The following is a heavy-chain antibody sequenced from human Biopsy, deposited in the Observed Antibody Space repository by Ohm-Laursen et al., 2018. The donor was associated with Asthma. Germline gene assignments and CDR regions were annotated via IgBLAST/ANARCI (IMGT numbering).Heavy chain of an antibody. Sequence: ASVKVSCKASGDSFSNYAISWVRQAPGQGLEWMGGLIPVLGTPDHAQMFEGRVTITADESTSTAYMELSSLSSEDTAVYYCARGYSGSDRIVYDYSGLEVWGQGTTVTVSS. CDR2: LIPVLGTP. D-gene: IGHD5-12*01. CDR1: GDSFSNYA. J-gene: IGHJ6*02. V-gene: IGHV1-69*13. CDR3: ARGYSGSDRIVYDYSGLEV.